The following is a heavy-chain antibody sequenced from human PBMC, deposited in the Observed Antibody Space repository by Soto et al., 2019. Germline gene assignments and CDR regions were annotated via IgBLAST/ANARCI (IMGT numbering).Heavy chain of an antibody. J-gene: IGHJ5*02. CDR3: ARALWFGELLYQRDNWFDP. D-gene: IGHD3-10*01. V-gene: IGHV4-34*01. CDR2: INHSGST. CDR1: GGSFSGYY. Sequence: TLSLTCAFYGGSFSGYYWSWIRQPPGNGLEWIGEINHSGSTNYNPSLKSRVTISVDTSKNQFSLKLSSVTAADTAVYYCARALWFGELLYQRDNWFDPWGQGTLVTVSS.